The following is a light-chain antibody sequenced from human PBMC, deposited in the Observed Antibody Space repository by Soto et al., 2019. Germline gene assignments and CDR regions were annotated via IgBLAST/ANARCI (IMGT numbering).Light chain of an antibody. J-gene: IGLJ1*01. CDR2: EVS. V-gene: IGLV2-8*01. CDR3: SSYAGSNSRG. Sequence: VLTQPPSASGSPGQSVTISCTGTSSDVGGYNYVSWYQQHPGRAPKLMIYEVSKRPSGVPDRFSGSKSGNTASLTVSGLQAEDEADYYCSSYAGSNSRGFGTGTKVTVL. CDR1: SSDVGGYNY.